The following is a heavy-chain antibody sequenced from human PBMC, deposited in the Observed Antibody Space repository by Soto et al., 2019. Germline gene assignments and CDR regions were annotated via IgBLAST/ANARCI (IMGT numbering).Heavy chain of an antibody. CDR3: ARSSGSYSKWFNS. CDR1: GYTFTAYY. V-gene: IGHV1-2*02. CDR2: TSPRTGGA. J-gene: IGHJ5*01. Sequence: ASVKVSCKTSGYTFTAYYMHWLRQAPGHGLEWLGWTSPRTGGAKYSHKFQGRVSMTRNTSITTAYMELTGLSTDDTAVYYCARSSGSYSKWFNSWGQGTLLTVSS. D-gene: IGHD3-10*01.